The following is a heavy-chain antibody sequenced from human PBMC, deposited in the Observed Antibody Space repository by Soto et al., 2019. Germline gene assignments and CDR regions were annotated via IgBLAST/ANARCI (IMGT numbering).Heavy chain of an antibody. Sequence: XETLGLPCTVSGAALSSGGYFYTWVRQPPGKGLEWLGYIYYSGGTNYNPSLKSRVTISLDKSKSQFSLRLISVTAADTAVYYCTREQSDDNYFDSWGQGTLVTVSS. V-gene: IGHV4-61*08. D-gene: IGHD6-19*01. CDR1: GAALSSGGYF. CDR2: IYYSGGT. CDR3: TREQSDDNYFDS. J-gene: IGHJ5*01.